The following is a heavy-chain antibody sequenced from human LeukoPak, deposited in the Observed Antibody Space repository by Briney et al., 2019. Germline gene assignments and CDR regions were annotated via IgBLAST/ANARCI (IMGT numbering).Heavy chain of an antibody. D-gene: IGHD3-3*01. Sequence: PGRSLRLSCATSGFSFRTYGMHWVRQAPGKGLEWVAVISYDGSNKYYADSVKGRFTISRDNSKNTLYLQMNSLRAEDTAVYYCAKCDYDFWSGYYNYYGMDVWGQGTTVTVSS. CDR2: ISYDGSNK. V-gene: IGHV3-30*18. J-gene: IGHJ6*02. CDR1: GFSFRTYG. CDR3: AKCDYDFWSGYYNYYGMDV.